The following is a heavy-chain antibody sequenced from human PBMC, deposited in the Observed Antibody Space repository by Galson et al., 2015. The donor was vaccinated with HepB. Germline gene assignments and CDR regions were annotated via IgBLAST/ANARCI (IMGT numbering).Heavy chain of an antibody. CDR2: INHDGSSK. V-gene: IGHV3-7*03. J-gene: IGHJ6*02. CDR3: ARRISLVRGIITKPDYYYGMDV. Sequence: LRLSCAASGFTFSSYWMNWVRQAPGKGLEWVAHINHDGSSKYYVDSVKGRFTISRDNAKDSVYLQLDSLRAEDTAVYYCARRISLVRGIITKPDYYYGMDVWGQGTTVTVAS. CDR1: GFTFSSYW. D-gene: IGHD3-10*01.